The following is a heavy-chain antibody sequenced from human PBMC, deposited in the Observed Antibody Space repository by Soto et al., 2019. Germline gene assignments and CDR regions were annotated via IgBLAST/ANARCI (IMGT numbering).Heavy chain of an antibody. V-gene: IGHV2-5*02. D-gene: IGHD1-26*01. CDR1: GFSLTKSGVG. CDR2: IYWDDDR. Sequence: QITLKESGPTLVEPTQTLTLTCSFSGFSLTKSGVGVGWFRQAPGKALECLGIIYWDDDRRYNPSLKTRLPIPKAPAKTQVVITMTDTEPVDTGPYYRAHRVTCSVSWDVGCFDSWGQGTPVTVS. J-gene: IGHJ5*01. CDR3: AHRVTCSVSWDVGCFDS.